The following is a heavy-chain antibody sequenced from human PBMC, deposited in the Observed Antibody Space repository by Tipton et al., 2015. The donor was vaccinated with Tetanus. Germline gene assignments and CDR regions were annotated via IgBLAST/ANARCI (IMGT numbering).Heavy chain of an antibody. V-gene: IGHV4-59*01. CDR1: GGSISSYY. CDR2: IYYSGST. CDR3: ARFEVVGYSSSWYGWFDP. D-gene: IGHD6-13*01. J-gene: IGHJ5*02. Sequence: TLSLTCTVSGGSISSYYWSWIRQPPGKGLERIGYIYYSGSTNYNPSLKSRVTISVDTSKNQFSLKLSSVTAADTAVYYCARFEVVGYSSSWYGWFDPWGQGTLVTVSS.